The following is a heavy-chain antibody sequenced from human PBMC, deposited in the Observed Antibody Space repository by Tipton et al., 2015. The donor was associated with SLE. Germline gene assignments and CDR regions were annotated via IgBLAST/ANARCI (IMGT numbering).Heavy chain of an antibody. CDR3: ARVDIVVVPAAYYYYYGMDV. Sequence: TLSLTCTVSGGSISSHYWSWIRQPPGKGLEWIGYIYYSGSTNYNPSLKSRVTISVDTSKNQFSLKLSSVTAADTAVYYCARVDIVVVPAAYYYYYGMDVWGQGTTVTVSS. D-gene: IGHD2-2*01. J-gene: IGHJ6*02. CDR2: IYYSGST. CDR1: GGSISSHY. V-gene: IGHV4-59*11.